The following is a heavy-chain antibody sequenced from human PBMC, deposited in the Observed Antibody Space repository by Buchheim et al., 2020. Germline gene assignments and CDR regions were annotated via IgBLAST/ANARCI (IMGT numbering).Heavy chain of an antibody. V-gene: IGHV3-7*03. CDR2: IRGDGDER. CDR1: GFTFSSRW. J-gene: IGHJ6*02. CDR3: AIGRGLDV. Sequence: EVQLVESGGGLVQPGGSLRLSCAVSGFTFSSRWMSWVRQAPEKGLERVANIRGDGDERYYVDSGKGRFTISRDNSKNSLYFQMNSLRAEDTAVYYCAIGRGLDVWGQGTT.